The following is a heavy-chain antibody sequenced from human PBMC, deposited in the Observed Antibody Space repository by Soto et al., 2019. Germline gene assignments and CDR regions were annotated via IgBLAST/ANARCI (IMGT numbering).Heavy chain of an antibody. CDR3: ARERTREYDFWSGYYTADAFDI. Sequence: GASVKVSCKASGYTFTSYYMHWVRQAPGRGLEWMGIINPSGGSTSYAQKFQGRVTMTRDTSTSTVYMELSSLRSEDTAVYYCARERTREYDFWSGYYTADAFDIWGQGTMVTVSS. V-gene: IGHV1-46*03. CDR2: INPSGGST. CDR1: GYTFTSYY. J-gene: IGHJ3*02. D-gene: IGHD3-3*01.